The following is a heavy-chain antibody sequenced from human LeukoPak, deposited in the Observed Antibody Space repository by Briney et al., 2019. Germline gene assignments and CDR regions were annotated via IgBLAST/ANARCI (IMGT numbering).Heavy chain of an antibody. CDR3: VKGACSSGCSGNH. V-gene: IGHV3-23*01. CDR1: GFSVRTNY. D-gene: IGHD6-19*01. J-gene: IGHJ5*02. CDR2: ITDSYNT. Sequence: PGGSLRLSCAASGFSVRTNYMSWVRQAPGKGLECVSAITDSYNTYYGDSVKGRFTISRDNSKKTLYLQMNSLRVDDTALYYCVKGACSSGCSGNHWGQGTRVIVSS.